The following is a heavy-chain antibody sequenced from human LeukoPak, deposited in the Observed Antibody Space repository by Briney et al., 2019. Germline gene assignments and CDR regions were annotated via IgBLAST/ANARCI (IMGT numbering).Heavy chain of an antibody. V-gene: IGHV4-34*01. CDR1: VGSFSGYY. J-gene: IGHJ6*03. D-gene: IGHD3-10*01. CDR3: ARGYYGSGSHCCHMDV. CDR2: INHSGST. Sequence: PSETLSLTCAVYVGSFSGYYWSWIRQPPGKGLEWIGEINHSGSTNYNSSLKSRVTISVATSKTQFSLKLSSVTAADTAVYYCARGYYGSGSHCCHMDVWGKGTTITAS.